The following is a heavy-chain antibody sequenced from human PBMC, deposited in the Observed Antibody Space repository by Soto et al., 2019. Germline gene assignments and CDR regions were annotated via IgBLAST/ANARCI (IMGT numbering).Heavy chain of an antibody. CDR3: VRRHVSATGIDWFDP. CDR2: INAANGDT. J-gene: IGHJ5*02. V-gene: IGHV1-3*01. Sequence: ASVKVSCRASGYTFTSYGIHWVRQAPGQRLEWMGWINAANGDTKYSPKFQGRVTITRDTSASTAYMELSSLRSEDTAVYYCVRRHVSATGIDWFDPWGQGTLVTVSS. D-gene: IGHD6-13*01. CDR1: GYTFTSYG.